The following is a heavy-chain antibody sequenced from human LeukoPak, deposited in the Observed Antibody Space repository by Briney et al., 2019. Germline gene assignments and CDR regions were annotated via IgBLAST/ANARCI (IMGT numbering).Heavy chain of an antibody. V-gene: IGHV4-39*02. Sequence: SETLSLTRSISGDSITTNSSWWGWIRLSPGKGLGWIGSIYSSGNSYYNPSLKSRATISPDTSKNHYSLSLTSVTAADTAVYYCARRGIWDLQIGNWFDPWGQGILVTVSS. CDR3: ARRGIWDLQIGNWFDP. CDR1: GDSITTNSSW. J-gene: IGHJ5*02. CDR2: IYSSGNS. D-gene: IGHD3-16*01.